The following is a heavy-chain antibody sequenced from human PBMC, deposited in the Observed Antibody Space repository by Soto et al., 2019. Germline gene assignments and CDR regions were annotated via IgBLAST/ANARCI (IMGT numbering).Heavy chain of an antibody. Sequence: GSLRLSFTAGGFTFGGYAMSWFLQAPGKGLEWVGFIRSKAYGGTTEYAASVKGRFTISRDDSKSIAYLQMNSLKTEDTAVYYCTRVKVGGYCSSTSCQPYYYYGMDVWGQGTTVTVSS. D-gene: IGHD2-2*01. CDR3: TRVKVGGYCSSTSCQPYYYYGMDV. J-gene: IGHJ6*02. CDR2: IRSKAYGGTT. V-gene: IGHV3-49*03. CDR1: GFTFGGYA.